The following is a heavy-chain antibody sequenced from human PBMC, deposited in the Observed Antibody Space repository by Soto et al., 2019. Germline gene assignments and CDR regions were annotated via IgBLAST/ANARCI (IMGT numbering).Heavy chain of an antibody. D-gene: IGHD2-21*01. V-gene: IGHV4-31*09. CDR2: IYYSGST. CDR1: GGSISSGGYY. Sequence: ASETLSLTCTVSGGSISSGGYYWSWIRQHAGKGLEWIGYIYYSGSTYYNPSLKSRATISVDKSNNQFSLRLRSVTAADTAVYYCATLPPRIVVSLLPIPTWGQGILVTVSS. J-gene: IGHJ5*02. CDR3: ATLPPRIVVSLLPIPT.